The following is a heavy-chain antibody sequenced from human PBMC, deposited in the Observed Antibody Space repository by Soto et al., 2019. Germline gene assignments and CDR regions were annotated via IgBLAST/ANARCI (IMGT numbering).Heavy chain of an antibody. J-gene: IGHJ4*02. D-gene: IGHD6-19*01. V-gene: IGHV1-69*01. Sequence: QVQLVQSGAEVKKPGSSVKVSCKASGGTFSSYAISWVRQAPGQGLEWMGGIIPIFGTANYAQKFQGRVTITADESTSTAYMELSSLRSDDTAVYYCARDLTIAVAGPPPPVGYWGQGTLVTVSS. CDR3: ARDLTIAVAGPPPPVGY. CDR1: GGTFSSYA. CDR2: IIPIFGTA.